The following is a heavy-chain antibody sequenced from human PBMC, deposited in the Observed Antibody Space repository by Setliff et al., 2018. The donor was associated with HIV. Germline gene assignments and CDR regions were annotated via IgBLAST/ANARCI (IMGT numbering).Heavy chain of an antibody. D-gene: IGHD6-19*01. J-gene: IGHJ4*02. CDR1: GGSISSYY. V-gene: IGHV4-4*09. Sequence: SETLSLTCTVSGGSISSYYWSWIRQPPGKGLEWIGYIYTSGSTNYNPSLKSRVTISVDTSKNQFSLKLSSVTAADTAVYYCARRAPGGGCGPAWYFDYWGQGTLVTVSS. CDR3: ARRAPGGGCGPAWYFDY. CDR2: IYTSGST.